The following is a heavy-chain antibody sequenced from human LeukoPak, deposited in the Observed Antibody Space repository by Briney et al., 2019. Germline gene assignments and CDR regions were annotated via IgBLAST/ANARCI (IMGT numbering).Heavy chain of an antibody. V-gene: IGHV4-31*03. J-gene: IGHJ5*01. D-gene: IGHD4-17*01. Sequence: PSETLSLTCTVSGGSFTSGGYYWSWIRQPPGKGLEWMGYIYYTGSTHYNPSLKSRISMSVDTSKRQFSLNLMSVTGADTAIYYCARDKVTVTGNWFDSWSQGTLVAVSS. CDR3: ARDKVTVTGNWFDS. CDR1: GGSFTSGGYY. CDR2: IYYTGST.